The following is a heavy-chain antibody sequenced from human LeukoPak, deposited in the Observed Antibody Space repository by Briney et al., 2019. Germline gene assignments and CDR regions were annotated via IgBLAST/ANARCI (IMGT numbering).Heavy chain of an antibody. D-gene: IGHD3-22*01. CDR3: AVGGLYYDSSGYYFTFDY. J-gene: IGHJ4*02. CDR1: GGTFSSYA. V-gene: IGHV1-69*05. CDR2: IIPIFGTA. Sequence: PVKVSCKASGGTFSSYAISWVRQAPGQGLEWMGGIIPIFGTANYAQKFQGRVTITTDESTSTAYMELSSLRSEDTAVYYCAVGGLYYDSSGYYFTFDYWGQGTLVTVSP.